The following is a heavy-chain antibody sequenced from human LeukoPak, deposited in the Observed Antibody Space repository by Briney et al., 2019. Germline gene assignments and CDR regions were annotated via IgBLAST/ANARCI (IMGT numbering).Heavy chain of an antibody. J-gene: IGHJ4*02. CDR2: IWYDGSKK. V-gene: IGHV3-33*01. Sequence: GGSLRLSCAASGFTFSSYGMHWVRQAPGKGLEWVAVIWYDGSKKYYADSVKGRFAISRDNSKNTLYLQMDSLRAEDTAVYFCTRYNTGSVDYWGQGTLVTVSS. D-gene: IGHD2-8*02. CDR3: TRYNTGSVDY. CDR1: GFTFSSYG.